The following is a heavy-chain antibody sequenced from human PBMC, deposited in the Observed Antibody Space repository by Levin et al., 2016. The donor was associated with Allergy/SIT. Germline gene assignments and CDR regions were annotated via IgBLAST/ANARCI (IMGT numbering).Heavy chain of an antibody. CDR3: ASYYCSSTSCYEGDNWFDP. J-gene: IGHJ5*02. CDR1: GGTFSSYA. Sequence: SVKVSCKASGGTFSSYAISWVRQAPGQGLEWMGGIIPIFGTANYAQKFQGRVTITADESTSTAYMELSSLRSEDTAVYYCASYYCSSTSCYEGDNWFDPWGQGTLVTVSS. D-gene: IGHD2-2*01. V-gene: IGHV1-69*13. CDR2: IIPIFGTA.